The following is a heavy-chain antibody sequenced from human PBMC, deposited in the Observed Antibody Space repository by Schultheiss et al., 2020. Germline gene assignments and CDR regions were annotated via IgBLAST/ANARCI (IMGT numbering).Heavy chain of an antibody. D-gene: IGHD6-19*01. CDR2: IYYSGST. CDR1: GGSISSYY. Sequence: SETLSLTCTVSGGSISSYYWSWIRQPPGKGLEWIGYIYYSGSTNYNPSLKSRVTISVDTSKNQFSLKLSSVTAADTAVYYCARDAHSGWYPPRYWGQGTLVTVYS. CDR3: ARDAHSGWYPPRY. J-gene: IGHJ4*02. V-gene: IGHV4-59*01.